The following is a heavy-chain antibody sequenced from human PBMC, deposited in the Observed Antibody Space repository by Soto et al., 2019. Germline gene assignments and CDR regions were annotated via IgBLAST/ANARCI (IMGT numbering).Heavy chain of an antibody. D-gene: IGHD3-3*01. J-gene: IGHJ5*02. V-gene: IGHV1-18*01. CDR3: ARSEGYDFWSGYSSNWFDP. CDR2: ISAYNGNT. CDR1: GYTFTSYG. Sequence: GASVKVSCKASGYTFTSYGISWVRQAPGQGLEWMGWISAYNGNTNYAQKLKGRVTMTTDTSTSTAYMELRSLRSDDTAVYYCARSEGYDFWSGYSSNWFDPWGQGTLVTVSS.